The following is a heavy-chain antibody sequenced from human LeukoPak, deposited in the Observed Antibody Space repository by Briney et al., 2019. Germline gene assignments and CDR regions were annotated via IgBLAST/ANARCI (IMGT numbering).Heavy chain of an antibody. CDR1: RYTFTEHY. CDR2: INRNSGDA. V-gene: IGHV1-2*02. D-gene: IGHD2-8*01. Sequence: ASVKVSCKASRYTFTEHYIYWLRQAPAQGLEGVDRINRNSGDATSAQKFQGRVTMTRDTSVSTAYMDLSSVTADDTAVYFCARSAGHCSSGVCFTDYYMDVWGRGTMVTVSS. J-gene: IGHJ6*03. CDR3: ARSAGHCSSGVCFTDYYMDV.